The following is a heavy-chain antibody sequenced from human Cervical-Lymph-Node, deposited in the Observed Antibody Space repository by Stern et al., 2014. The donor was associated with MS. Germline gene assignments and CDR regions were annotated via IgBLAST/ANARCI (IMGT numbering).Heavy chain of an antibody. Sequence: VQLVESGAEVKKPGASVKVSCKTSGYTFTSDDINWVRQASGQGLEWMGWMNTDSGDTGYAQKFPGRLTITSDTSISTAYMELTTLRSEHSAVYYCTKAWDSWGQGTLVIVSS. CDR2: MNTDSGDT. CDR1: GYTFTSDD. V-gene: IGHV1-8*01. CDR3: TKAWDS. J-gene: IGHJ4*02.